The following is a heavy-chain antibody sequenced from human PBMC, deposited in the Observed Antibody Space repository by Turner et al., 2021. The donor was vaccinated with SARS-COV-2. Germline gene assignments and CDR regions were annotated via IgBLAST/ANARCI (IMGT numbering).Heavy chain of an antibody. V-gene: IGHV3-74*01. D-gene: IGHD1-1*01. CDR3: GRDLSGRSDY. CDR2: IDTDGSTT. CDR1: GFTFSTYW. J-gene: IGHJ4*02. Sequence: EVQLVESGGGLVQPGGSLRLSCAVSGFTFSTYWIHWVRQAPGKGLVWVSRIDTDGSTTNYADSVKVRFTISRDNAKNTLYLQINSLRAEDTAVYYCGRDLSGRSDYWGQGTLVTVSS.